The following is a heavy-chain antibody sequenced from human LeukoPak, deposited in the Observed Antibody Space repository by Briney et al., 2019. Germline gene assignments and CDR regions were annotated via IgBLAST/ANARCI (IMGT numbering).Heavy chain of an antibody. Sequence: PGGSLRLSCAASGFSVSTYSMNWVRQAPGKGLEWVSYIRSSGSTIYYADSVKGRFTISRDNAKNSLYLQMNSLRDEDTAVYYCARDPAHSSGPFDCWGQGTLVTVSS. V-gene: IGHV3-48*02. CDR3: ARDPAHSSGPFDC. CDR2: IRSSGSTI. J-gene: IGHJ4*02. D-gene: IGHD3-22*01. CDR1: GFSVSTYS.